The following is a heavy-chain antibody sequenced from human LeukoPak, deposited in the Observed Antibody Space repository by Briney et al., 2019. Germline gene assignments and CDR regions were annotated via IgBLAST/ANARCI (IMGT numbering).Heavy chain of an antibody. CDR1: GFTFSTYS. V-gene: IGHV3-48*01. CDR3: ARGGLSSAASFDY. J-gene: IGHJ4*02. CDR2: ISSSSVTI. D-gene: IGHD6-19*01. Sequence: GGSLRLSCAASGFTFSTYSMHWVRQAPGKGLEWVSYISSSSVTIYYADSVKGRFTISRDNAKNSLYLQMNSLRAEDTAVYYCARGGLSSAASFDYWGQGTLVTVSS.